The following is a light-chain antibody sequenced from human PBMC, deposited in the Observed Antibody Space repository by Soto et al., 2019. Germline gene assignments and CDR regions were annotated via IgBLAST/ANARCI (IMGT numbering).Light chain of an antibody. CDR3: SSYTSSSTTS. CDR1: SSDVGGYNY. Sequence: QSALTQPASVSGSPGQSITISCTGTSSDVGGYNYVSWYQQHPGKAPKLMIYDVSNRPSGVSNRFSGSKSGNTASLTISGLQAEDEADYYCSSYTSSSTTSFGTGTKVTVL. J-gene: IGLJ1*01. V-gene: IGLV2-14*01. CDR2: DVS.